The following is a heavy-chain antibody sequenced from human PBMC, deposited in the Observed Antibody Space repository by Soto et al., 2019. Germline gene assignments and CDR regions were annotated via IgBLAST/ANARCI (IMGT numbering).Heavy chain of an antibody. J-gene: IGHJ6*02. Sequence: QVQLVQSGAEVKKPGASVKVSCKASGYTFTSYGISWVRQAPGQGLEWMGWISAYNGNTNYAQKLQGRVTMTTDTSTSTAYMELRSLRSDDTAVYYCARDGIVVVLAATPESMDVWGQGTTVTVSS. V-gene: IGHV1-18*01. D-gene: IGHD2-15*01. CDR1: GYTFTSYG. CDR3: ARDGIVVVLAATPESMDV. CDR2: ISAYNGNT.